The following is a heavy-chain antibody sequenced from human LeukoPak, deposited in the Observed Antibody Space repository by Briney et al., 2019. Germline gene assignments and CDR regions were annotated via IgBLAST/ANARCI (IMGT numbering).Heavy chain of an antibody. Sequence: GASVTVSFKSSGYTFTHYGISWVRQAPGQGLEWMGWISAYNGNTNYAQKLQGRVTITTDTSTSTAYMELRSLRSDDTAVYYCARDKGGYDILTGYYNYYYYYMDVWGKGTTVTVSS. CDR1: GYTFTHYG. J-gene: IGHJ6*03. CDR3: ARDKGGYDILTGYYNYYYYYMDV. D-gene: IGHD3-9*01. CDR2: ISAYNGNT. V-gene: IGHV1-18*01.